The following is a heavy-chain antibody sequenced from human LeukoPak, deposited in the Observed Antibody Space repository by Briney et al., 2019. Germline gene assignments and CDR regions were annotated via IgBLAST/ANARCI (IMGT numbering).Heavy chain of an antibody. CDR1: GGSISSSSYY. J-gene: IGHJ4*02. V-gene: IGHV4-39*01. D-gene: IGHD3-10*01. Sequence: SETLSLTCTVSGGSISSSSYYWGWIRQPPGKGLEWIGSIYYSGSTYYNPSLKSRVTVSVDTSKNQFSLKLSSVTAADTAVYYCARQVYYYGSGSYYYFDYWGQGTLVTVSS. CDR3: ARQVYYYGSGSYYYFDY. CDR2: IYYSGST.